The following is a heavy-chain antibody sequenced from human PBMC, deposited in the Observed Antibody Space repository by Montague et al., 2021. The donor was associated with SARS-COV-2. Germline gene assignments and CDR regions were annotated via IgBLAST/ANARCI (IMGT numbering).Heavy chain of an antibody. CDR2: IYSGGSST. CDR1: GFTFSSYA. V-gene: IGHV3-23*03. J-gene: IGHJ4*02. Sequence: SLRLSCAASGFTFSSYAMSWVRQAPGKGLEWVSVIYSGGSSTYYADSVKGRFTISRDNSKNTLYLQMNSLRAEDTAVYYCAKQASITMIVGVYPDGIDYWGQGTLVTVSS. D-gene: IGHD3-22*01. CDR3: AKQASITMIVGVYPDGIDY.